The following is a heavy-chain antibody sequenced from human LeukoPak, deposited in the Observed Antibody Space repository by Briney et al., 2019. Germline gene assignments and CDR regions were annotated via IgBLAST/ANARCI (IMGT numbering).Heavy chain of an antibody. D-gene: IGHD3-10*01. CDR1: GFTFRSYA. V-gene: IGHV3-23*01. Sequence: GGSLRLSCAASGFTFRSYAMSWVRQAPGKGLEWVSAISGSGGSTYYADSVKGRFTISRDNSKNTLYLQMNSLRAEDTAVYYCAKALYYYGSGSYRDAFDIWGQGTMVTVSS. CDR2: ISGSGGST. CDR3: AKALYYYGSGSYRDAFDI. J-gene: IGHJ3*02.